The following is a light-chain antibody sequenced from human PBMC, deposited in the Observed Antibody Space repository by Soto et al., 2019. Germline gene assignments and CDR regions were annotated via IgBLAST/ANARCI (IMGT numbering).Light chain of an antibody. V-gene: IGKV3-20*01. CDR2: GAS. J-gene: IGKJ1*01. CDR3: QQYGSSLVVT. Sequence: EIVLTQSPGTLSLSPGERATLSCRASQSVSSNYLAWYQQKPGQAPRLLIYGASNRATGIPDRFSGSGSGTDFTLTISRLEPEDFAVYYCQQYGSSLVVTFGQGTTVEIK. CDR1: QSVSSNY.